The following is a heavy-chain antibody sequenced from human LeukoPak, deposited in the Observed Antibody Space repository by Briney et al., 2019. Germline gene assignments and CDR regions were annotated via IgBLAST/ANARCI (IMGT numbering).Heavy chain of an antibody. CDR2: ISAANGDT. CDR1: GYTFTSYA. Sequence: GASVKVSCKASGYTFTSYAITWVRQAPGQGLEWMGWISAANGDTDYPQKFQDRVTMTTDTSTTTAYMELSSLRSEDTAVYYCARGPVFPVDYGDYYFDYWGQGTLVTVSS. D-gene: IGHD4-17*01. J-gene: IGHJ4*02. CDR3: ARGPVFPVDYGDYYFDY. V-gene: IGHV1-18*01.